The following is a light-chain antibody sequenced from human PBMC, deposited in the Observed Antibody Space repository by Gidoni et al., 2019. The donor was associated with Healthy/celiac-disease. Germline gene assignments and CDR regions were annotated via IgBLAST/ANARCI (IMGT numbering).Light chain of an antibody. CDR3: RQSYSTQYT. CDR2: AAS. Sequence: DIQMTQSPSSLSASVGDRVTITCRASQSISSYFNWYQQKPGKAPKLLMYAASSLQSGVPSRFSGGGSGTDYTLTISSLQPEDFSAYYCRQSYSTQYTFGQGTKLEIK. J-gene: IGKJ2*01. V-gene: IGKV1-39*01. CDR1: QSISSY.